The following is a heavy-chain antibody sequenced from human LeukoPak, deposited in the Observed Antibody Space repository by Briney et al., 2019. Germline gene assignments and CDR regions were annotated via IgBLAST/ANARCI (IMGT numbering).Heavy chain of an antibody. D-gene: IGHD3-10*01. CDR2: ISSSSSYT. Sequence: GGSLRLSCAASGFTFSDYYMSWIRQAPGRGLEWVSYISSSSSYTNYAGSVKGRFTISRDNAKNSLYLQMNSLRAEDTAVYYCARGGGITMVRGVSDAFDIWGQGTMVTVSS. CDR3: ARGGGITMVRGVSDAFDI. J-gene: IGHJ3*02. V-gene: IGHV3-11*06. CDR1: GFTFSDYY.